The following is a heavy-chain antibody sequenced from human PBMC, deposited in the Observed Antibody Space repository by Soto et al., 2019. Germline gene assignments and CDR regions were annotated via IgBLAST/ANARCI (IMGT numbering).Heavy chain of an antibody. CDR3: AGPRIVGATRAFDI. V-gene: IGHV1-69*13. D-gene: IGHD1-26*01. J-gene: IGHJ3*02. Sequence: SVKASCKASGGTFSSYAISWVRQAPGQGLEWMGGIIPIFGTANYAQKFQGRVTITADESTSTAYMELSSLRSEDTAVYYCAGPRIVGATRAFDIWGQGTMVTVSS. CDR2: IIPIFGTA. CDR1: GGTFSSYA.